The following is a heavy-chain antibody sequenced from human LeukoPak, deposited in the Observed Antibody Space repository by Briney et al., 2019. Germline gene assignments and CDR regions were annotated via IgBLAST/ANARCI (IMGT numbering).Heavy chain of an antibody. Sequence: GGSLRLSCAASGFTFDDYGMSWVRQAPGKGLEWVSGINWNGGSTGYADSVKGRFTISRDNAKNSLYLQMNSLRAEDTAVYYCARDTPLDMSSSGKFDYWGQGTLVTVSS. D-gene: IGHD6-6*01. CDR2: INWNGGST. J-gene: IGHJ4*02. CDR1: GFTFDDYG. CDR3: ARDTPLDMSSSGKFDY. V-gene: IGHV3-20*04.